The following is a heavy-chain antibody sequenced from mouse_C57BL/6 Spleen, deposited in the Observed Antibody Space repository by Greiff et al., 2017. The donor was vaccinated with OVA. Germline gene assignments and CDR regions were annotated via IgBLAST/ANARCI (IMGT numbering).Heavy chain of an antibody. CDR3: ARDRGKPLQGYWYFDV. V-gene: IGHV5-4*01. CDR2: ISDGGSYT. D-gene: IGHD2-10*01. CDR1: GFTFSSYA. J-gene: IGHJ1*03. Sequence: EVHLVESGGGLVNPGGSLKLSCAASGFTFSSYAMSWVRQTPEKRLEWVATISDGGSYTYYPDNVKGRFTISRDNAKNNLYLQMSHLKSEDTAMYYCARDRGKPLQGYWYFDVWGTGTTVTVSS.